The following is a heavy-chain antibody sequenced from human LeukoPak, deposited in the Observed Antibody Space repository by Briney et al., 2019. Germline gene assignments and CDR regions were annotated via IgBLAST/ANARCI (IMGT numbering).Heavy chain of an antibody. V-gene: IGHV4-34*01. CDR1: GGSFSGYY. Sequence: SETLSLACAVYGGSFSGYYWSWIRQPPGKGLEWIGEINHSGSTNYNPSLKSRVTISVDTSKNQFSLKLSSVTAADTAVYYCARARYSSSWACDYWGQGTLVTVSS. CDR2: INHSGST. J-gene: IGHJ4*02. CDR3: ARARYSSSWACDY. D-gene: IGHD6-13*01.